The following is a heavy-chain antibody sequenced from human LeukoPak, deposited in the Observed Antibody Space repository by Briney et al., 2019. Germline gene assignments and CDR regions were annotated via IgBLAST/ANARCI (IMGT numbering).Heavy chain of an antibody. D-gene: IGHD3-22*01. V-gene: IGHV3-30*18. J-gene: IGHJ4*02. CDR2: ISYDGSNK. Sequence: GRSLRLSCAASGFTFSSYGMHWVRQASGKGLEWVAVISYDGSNKYYADSVKGRFTISRDNSKDTLYLQMNSLRAEDTAVYYCAKAAPYDSSGYYFDYWGQGTLVTVSS. CDR1: GFTFSSYG. CDR3: AKAAPYDSSGYYFDY.